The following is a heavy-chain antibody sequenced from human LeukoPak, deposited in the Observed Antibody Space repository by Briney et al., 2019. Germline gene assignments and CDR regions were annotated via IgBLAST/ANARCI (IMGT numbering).Heavy chain of an antibody. CDR3: VRHITMIVVVIPDDAFDI. D-gene: IGHD3-22*01. J-gene: IGHJ3*02. CDR1: GYTFTSYG. CDR2: INAYNGNT. Sequence: ASVKVSCKASGYTFTSYGISWVRQAPRQGLEWMGWINAYNGNTNYAQKLQGRVTMTTDTSTSTAYMELRSLRSDDTAVCYCVRHITMIVVVIPDDAFDIWGQGTLVTVSS. V-gene: IGHV1-18*01.